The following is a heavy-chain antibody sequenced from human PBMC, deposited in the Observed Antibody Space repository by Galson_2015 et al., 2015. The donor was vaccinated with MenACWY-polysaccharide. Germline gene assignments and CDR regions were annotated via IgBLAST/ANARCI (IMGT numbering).Heavy chain of an antibody. D-gene: IGHD1-26*01. V-gene: IGHV4-38-2*01. CDR2: LFHSGTT. J-gene: IGHJ4*02. Sequence: ETLSLTCAVSDYSISSGYFWGWLRQPPGKGLEWIASLFHSGTTYYNPSLKSRVTISVDTSRNQFSLKLSSVTAADTAVYYCARVEKYSGSFYILYWGQGTLVTVSS. CDR1: DYSISSGYF. CDR3: ARVEKYSGSFYILY.